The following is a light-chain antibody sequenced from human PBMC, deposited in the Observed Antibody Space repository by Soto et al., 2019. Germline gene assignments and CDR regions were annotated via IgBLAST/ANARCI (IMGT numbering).Light chain of an antibody. Sequence: EIVMTQSPATLSVSPGERATLSCRASQSVSSNLAWYQQKPGQAPRLLIYGASTRATGIPARFSGSGSGTEFTLTISSLQSAEFAAYYCQQYNNWPALTFGGGTKVEI. J-gene: IGKJ4*01. V-gene: IGKV3-15*01. CDR3: QQYNNWPALT. CDR2: GAS. CDR1: QSVSSN.